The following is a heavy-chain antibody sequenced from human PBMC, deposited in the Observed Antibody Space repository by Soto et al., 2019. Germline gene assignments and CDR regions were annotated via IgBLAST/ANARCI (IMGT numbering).Heavy chain of an antibody. J-gene: IGHJ5*02. CDR3: ARVLRGVVNRFDP. D-gene: IGHD3-10*01. V-gene: IGHV1-18*01. Sequence: HLVQSGPEVKKPGASVTVSCKTSGDTFTNFGLSWVRQAPGQGIEWMGWIATYNSNKNYAQKYQGRLTLTTATSTSTGYMELKSLEYDDTAVYYCARVLRGVVNRFDPWGQGTLVTVSS. CDR1: GDTFTNFG. CDR2: IATYNSNK.